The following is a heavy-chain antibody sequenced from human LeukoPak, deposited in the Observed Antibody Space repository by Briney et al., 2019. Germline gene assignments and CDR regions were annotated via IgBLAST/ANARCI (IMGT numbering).Heavy chain of an antibody. V-gene: IGHV1-69*06. J-gene: IGHJ6*03. CDR3: ARGAVAGRFSSRPTGAYYMDV. D-gene: IGHD6-13*01. CDR2: IIPIFGTA. Sequence: SVKVSCKASGRTFSSYAISWVRQAPGQGLEWMGGIIPIFGTANYAQKFQGRVTITADKSTSTAYMELSSLRSEDTAVYYCARGAVAGRFSSRPTGAYYMDVWGKGTTVTVSS. CDR1: GRTFSSYA.